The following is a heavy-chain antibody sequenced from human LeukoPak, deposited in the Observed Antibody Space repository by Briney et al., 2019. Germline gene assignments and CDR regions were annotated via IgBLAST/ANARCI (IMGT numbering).Heavy chain of an antibody. J-gene: IGHJ4*02. CDR2: ISAYNGNT. D-gene: IGHD2-15*01. V-gene: IGHV1-18*01. CDR3: ARVGRTYYFDY. CDR1: GYTFSSYD. Sequence: WASVKVSCKASGYTFSSYDISWVRQAPGQGLEWMGWISAYNGNTNYAQKFQGRVTITADKSTSTAYMELSSLRSEDTAVYYCARVGRTYYFDYWGQGTLVTVSS.